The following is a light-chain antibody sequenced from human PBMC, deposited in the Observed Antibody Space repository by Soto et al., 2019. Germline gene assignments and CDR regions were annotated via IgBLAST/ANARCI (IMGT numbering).Light chain of an antibody. CDR2: XXX. J-gene: IGLJ1*01. CDR1: SSDVGAYNY. Sequence: QSVLTQPPSASGSPGQSVTISCTGTSSDVGAYNYVSWYLQHPGKAPKLMIYXXXXXTSGVTNRFSGSKSGTKASLTISGLQAEDEADYYCCSYADGSIYVFRTGNKVTGL. V-gene: IGLV2-8*01. CDR3: CSYADGSIYV.